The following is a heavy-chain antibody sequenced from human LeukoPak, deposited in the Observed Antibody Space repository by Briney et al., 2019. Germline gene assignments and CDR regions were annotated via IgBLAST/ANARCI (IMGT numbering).Heavy chain of an antibody. J-gene: IGHJ3*01. V-gene: IGHV3-30-3*01. Sequence: PTGGSLRLSCAASGFTFSSYTIHWVRQPPGKGLEWVAVISFDGSNKYYAVSVKGRFTISRDNAKNSLYLQINSLRAEDTAVYYCARSSYSSSSSVWGQGTMVAVSS. D-gene: IGHD6-6*01. CDR3: ARSSYSSSSSV. CDR2: ISFDGSNK. CDR1: GFTFSSYT.